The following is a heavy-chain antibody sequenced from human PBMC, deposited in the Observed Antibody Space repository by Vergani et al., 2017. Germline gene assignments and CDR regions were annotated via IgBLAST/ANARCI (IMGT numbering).Heavy chain of an antibody. V-gene: IGHV3-9*01. CDR2: ISWNSGSI. D-gene: IGHD3-10*01. CDR3: AKQLTYYYGSGSHPFDY. CDR1: GFTFDDYA. J-gene: IGHJ4*02. Sequence: EVQLVESGGGLVQPGRSLRLSCAASGFTFDDYAMHWVRQAPGKGLEWVSGISWNSGSIGYADSVKGRFTISRDNAKNSLYLQMNSLRAEDTAVYYCAKQLTYYYGSGSHPFDYWGQGTLVTVSS.